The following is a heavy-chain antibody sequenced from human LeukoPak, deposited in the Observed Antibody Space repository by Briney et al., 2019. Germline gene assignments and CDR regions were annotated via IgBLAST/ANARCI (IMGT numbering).Heavy chain of an antibody. V-gene: IGHV4-39*07. CDR2: VYYDGNT. Sequence: PSETLSLTCTVSGGSISSSLYYWGWFRRPPGKGLEWIGNVYYDGNTYRNPPLRSRVTLSVDTSKNQFSLKLRSVTAADTAVYYCAREDYYDSSPDAFGIWGQGTMVAVS. CDR1: GGSISSSLYY. J-gene: IGHJ3*02. D-gene: IGHD3-22*01. CDR3: AREDYYDSSPDAFGI.